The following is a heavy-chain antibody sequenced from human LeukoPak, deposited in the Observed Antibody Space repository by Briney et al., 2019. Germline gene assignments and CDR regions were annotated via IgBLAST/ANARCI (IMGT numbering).Heavy chain of an antibody. J-gene: IGHJ4*02. Sequence: ASVKVSCKASGYTFTSYGISWVRQAPGQGLEWMGWTSAYNGNTNSAQNLQGRVTMTTDTSTSTAYMELRSLRSDDTAMYYCARDRYALDYWGQGILVTVSS. CDR1: GYTFTSYG. V-gene: IGHV1-18*01. D-gene: IGHD2-2*01. CDR3: ARDRYALDY. CDR2: TSAYNGNT.